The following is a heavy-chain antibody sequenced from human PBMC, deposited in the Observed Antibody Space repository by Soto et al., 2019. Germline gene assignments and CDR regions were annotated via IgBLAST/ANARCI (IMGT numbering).Heavy chain of an antibody. CDR2: ISFDGSDK. D-gene: IGHD6-6*01. Sequence: VQLLESGGGLVQPGGSLRLSCAASGFTFSSYAMSWVRQAPGKGLEWVAFISFDGSDKYYTDSVKGRFTSSRDNSKNTVYLQMQSLRAEDTAVYSCARASVTVRPHWFDPWGQGTLVTVSS. V-gene: IGHV3-30*03. CDR1: GFTFSSYA. CDR3: ARASVTVRPHWFDP. J-gene: IGHJ5*02.